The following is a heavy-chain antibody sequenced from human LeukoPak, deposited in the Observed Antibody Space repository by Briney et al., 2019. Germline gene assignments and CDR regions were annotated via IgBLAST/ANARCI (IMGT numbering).Heavy chain of an antibody. Sequence: GEALKISCKGSGYSFTSYWIGWVRQMPGKGLEGMGINYPGDSDTRYSPSFQGQVTISADKSISTAYLQWSSLKASDTAMYYCARPAADPYYFDSWGQGTLVTVSS. J-gene: IGHJ4*02. D-gene: IGHD6-13*01. CDR1: GYSFTSYW. CDR3: ARPAADPYYFDS. CDR2: NYPGDSDT. V-gene: IGHV5-51*01.